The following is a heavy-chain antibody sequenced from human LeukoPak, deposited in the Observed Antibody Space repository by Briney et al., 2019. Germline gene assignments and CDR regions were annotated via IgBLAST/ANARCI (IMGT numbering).Heavy chain of an antibody. J-gene: IGHJ1*01. V-gene: IGHV1-2*06. Sequence: ASVKVSCKASGYTFTGYYMHWVRQAPGQGLEWMGRINPNSGDTNYAQKFQGRVTMTRDTSISTAYMELSRLRSDDTAVYYCARAQSTTIFGVVIISDTFQHWGQGTLVTVSS. CDR2: INPNSGDT. D-gene: IGHD3-3*01. CDR3: ARAQSTTIFGVVIISDTFQH. CDR1: GYTFTGYY.